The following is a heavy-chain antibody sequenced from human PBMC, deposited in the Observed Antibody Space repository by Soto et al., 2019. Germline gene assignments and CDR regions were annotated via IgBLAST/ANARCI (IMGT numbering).Heavy chain of an antibody. V-gene: IGHV3-53*01. J-gene: IGHJ6*02. CDR2: IYDNGTT. D-gene: IGHD3-10*01. CDR3: VRPLPSGRNYGLDV. Sequence: LRLSCAASGLTVSNAYMAWVRQAPGMGLEWVSVIYDNGTTYYADSVKGRFTISRDTSTNTLSLQMDSLRAEDTAVYYCVRPLPSGRNYGLDVWGQGTTVTVS. CDR1: GLTVSNAY.